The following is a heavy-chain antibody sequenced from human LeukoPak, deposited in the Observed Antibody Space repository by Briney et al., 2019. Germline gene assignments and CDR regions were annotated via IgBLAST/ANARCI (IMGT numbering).Heavy chain of an antibody. D-gene: IGHD2-15*01. Sequence: PGGYLRLSCAASGFTFSDYNMRWIRQAPGKGLEWVSSISRSGSTKYYADSVKDRFTISRDNAKNSLFLQMNSLRAEDTAVYYCARVLRYCSGGNCYSGGLGYMDVWGKGTTVTISS. CDR2: ISRSGSTK. CDR1: GFTFSDYN. V-gene: IGHV3-11*01. J-gene: IGHJ6*03. CDR3: ARVLRYCSGGNCYSGGLGYMDV.